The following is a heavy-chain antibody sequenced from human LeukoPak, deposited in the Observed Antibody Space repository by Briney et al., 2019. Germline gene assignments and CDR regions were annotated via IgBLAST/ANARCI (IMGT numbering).Heavy chain of an antibody. V-gene: IGHV3-33*01. CDR1: GFTFSSYG. J-gene: IGHJ4*02. CDR2: TWYDGSNK. Sequence: GRSLRLSCAASGFTFSSYGMHWVRQAPGKGLEWVAVTWYDGSNKYYADSVKGRFTISRDNSKNTLYLQMNSLRAEDTAVYYCARDHSSGWYSDYFDYWGQGTLVTVSS. D-gene: IGHD6-19*01. CDR3: ARDHSSGWYSDYFDY.